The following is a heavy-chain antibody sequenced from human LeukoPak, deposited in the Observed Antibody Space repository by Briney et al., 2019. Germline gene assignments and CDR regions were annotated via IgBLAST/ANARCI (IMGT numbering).Heavy chain of an antibody. J-gene: IGHJ6*03. Sequence: ASVKVSCKASGYTFTISWVRQAPGQGLEWMGWISAYNGNTNYAQKLQGRVTMTTDTSTSTACMELRSLRSDDTAVYYCARIPGRLRADYYYYYMDVWGKGTTVTVSS. CDR2: ISAYNGNT. V-gene: IGHV1-18*01. D-gene: IGHD5-12*01. CDR1: GYTFT. CDR3: ARIPGRLRADYYYYYMDV.